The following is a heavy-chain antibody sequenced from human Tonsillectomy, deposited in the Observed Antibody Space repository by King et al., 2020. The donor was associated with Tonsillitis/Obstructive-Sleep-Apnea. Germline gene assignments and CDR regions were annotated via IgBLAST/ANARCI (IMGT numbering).Heavy chain of an antibody. V-gene: IGHV3-30*18. CDR2: ISYDGSNK. J-gene: IGHJ4*02. CDR3: AKSRYYYDSSGYYLDY. CDR1: GFTFSSYC. Sequence: QLVQSGGGVVQPGRSLRLSCAASGFTFSSYCMHWVRQAPGKGLEWVAVISYDGSNKYYADSVKGRFTISRDNSKNTLYLQMNSLRAEDTAVYYCAKSRYYYDSSGYYLDYWGQGTLVTVSS. D-gene: IGHD3-22*01.